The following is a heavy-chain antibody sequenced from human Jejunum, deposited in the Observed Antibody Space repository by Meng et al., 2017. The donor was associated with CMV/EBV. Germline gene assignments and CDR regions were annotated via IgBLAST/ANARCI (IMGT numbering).Heavy chain of an antibody. J-gene: IGHJ6*02. Sequence: TTSGVGVGWIRQPPGEALEWLALIYWTDEQRYSPSLKSRLTITKDTSNNQVVLTMTNMDPVDTATYYCAHMYDFWSVNYPYYGLDVWGQGTTVTVSS. CDR1: TTSGVG. CDR3: AHMYDFWSVNYPYYGLDV. V-gene: IGHV2-5*01. D-gene: IGHD3-3*01. CDR2: IYWTDEQ.